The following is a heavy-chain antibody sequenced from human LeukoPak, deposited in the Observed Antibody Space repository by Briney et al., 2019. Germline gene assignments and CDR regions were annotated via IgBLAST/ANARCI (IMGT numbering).Heavy chain of an antibody. D-gene: IGHD3-3*01. J-gene: IGHJ3*02. CDR2: MSGSGGST. CDR3: AKPGVISIFAGGAFDI. Sequence: ESGGGVVQPGRSLRLSCAASGFTFSSYAMSWVRQAPGKGLEWVSSMSGSGGSTYYADSVKGRFTISRDNSKNTLYLQMNSLRAEDTAVYYCAKPGVISIFAGGAFDIWGQGTMVTVSS. V-gene: IGHV3-23*01. CDR1: GFTFSSYA.